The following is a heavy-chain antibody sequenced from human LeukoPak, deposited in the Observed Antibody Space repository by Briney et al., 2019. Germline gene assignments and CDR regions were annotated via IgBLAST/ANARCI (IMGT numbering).Heavy chain of an antibody. D-gene: IGHD2-8*01. J-gene: IGHJ6*03. V-gene: IGHV3-30*18. CDR3: AKDQAGNNNGIHTYNYYMDV. CDR1: GFPFRSYG. Sequence: GGSLRLSCAASGFPFRSYGMHWVRQAPGKGLEWVAVVSYDESTIYYVDSVKGRFTISRDNSKNTLYLQLTSLTVEDTGVYYCAKDQAGNNNGIHTYNYYMDVWGNGTTVTVSS. CDR2: VSYDESTI.